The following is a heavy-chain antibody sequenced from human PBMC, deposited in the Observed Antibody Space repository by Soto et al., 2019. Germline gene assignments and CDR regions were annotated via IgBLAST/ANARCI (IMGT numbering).Heavy chain of an antibody. V-gene: IGHV3-11*06. Sequence: GGSLRLSCAASGFTFSDYYMSWIRQAPGKGLEWVSYISSSSGYTNYADSVKGRFTISRDNAKNSLYLQMNSLRAEDTAVYYCAKEYGRLDYWGQGALVTVSS. CDR1: GFTFSDYY. CDR2: ISSSSGYT. CDR3: AKEYGRLDY. J-gene: IGHJ4*02. D-gene: IGHD4-17*01.